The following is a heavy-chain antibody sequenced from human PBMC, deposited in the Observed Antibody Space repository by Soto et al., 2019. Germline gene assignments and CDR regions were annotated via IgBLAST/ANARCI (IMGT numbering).Heavy chain of an antibody. CDR3: ARGGQDFWSGPFAY. D-gene: IGHD3-3*01. V-gene: IGHV4-4*07. Sequence: PSETLSLTCTVSGGSISNYFCNWIRQPAGKGLEWIGRIDNSGSTNYNPSLKSRITMSADTSRNQFSLKLNSVTAADTAVYYCARGGQDFWSGPFAYWCQGALVTLSS. CDR2: IDNSGST. CDR1: GGSISNYF. J-gene: IGHJ4*02.